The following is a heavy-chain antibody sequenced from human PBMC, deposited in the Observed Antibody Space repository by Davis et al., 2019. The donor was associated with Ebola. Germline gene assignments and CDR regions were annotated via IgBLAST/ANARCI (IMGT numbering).Heavy chain of an antibody. CDR1: GFTFINYW. CDR2: ISGSGRTT. D-gene: IGHD1-1*01. CDR3: AKARAMGTTTYFDS. Sequence: GESLKISCAASGFTFINYWMSRVRQAPGRGLEWVTTISGSGRTTSFIDSVKGRFTISRDKSKKMVYLEMNNLRAEDTATYYCAKARAMGTTTYFDSWGQGTLVTVSS. J-gene: IGHJ4*02. V-gene: IGHV3-23*01.